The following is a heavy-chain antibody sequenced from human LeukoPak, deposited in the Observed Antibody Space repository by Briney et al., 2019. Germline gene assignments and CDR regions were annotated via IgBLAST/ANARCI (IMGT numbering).Heavy chain of an antibody. D-gene: IGHD2-15*01. V-gene: IGHV3-74*01. J-gene: IGHJ5*02. CDR2: INSDGSST. CDR3: ARDDSFGIFLPP. CDR1: GFTFSSYW. Sequence: GGSLRLSCAASGFTFSSYWMHWVRQAPGKGLVWVSRINSDGSSTSYADSVKGRFSISRDNAKNTLYLQMNSLRAEDTAVYYCARDDSFGIFLPPWGQGTLVTVSS.